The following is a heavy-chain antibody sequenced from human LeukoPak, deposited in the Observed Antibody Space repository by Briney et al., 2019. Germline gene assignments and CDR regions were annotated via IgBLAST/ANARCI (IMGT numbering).Heavy chain of an antibody. CDR3: ARARSNYGYWVY. CDR2: ISTYNANS. CDR1: GYTFTSYG. V-gene: IGHV1-18*01. D-gene: IGHD5-18*01. J-gene: IGHJ4*02. Sequence: ASVKVSCKASGYTFTSYGISWVRQAPGQGLEWMGWISTYNANSNYAQKLQGRVTMTTDTSTNTAYMELRSLRSDDTAVYYCARARSNYGYWVYWGQGTLVTVSS.